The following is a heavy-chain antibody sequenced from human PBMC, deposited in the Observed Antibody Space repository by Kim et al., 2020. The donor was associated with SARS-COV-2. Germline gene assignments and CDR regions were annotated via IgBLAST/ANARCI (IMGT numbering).Heavy chain of an antibody. V-gene: IGHV6-1*01. CDR3: ARLSWNYFYDY. Sequence: NDYAVSVKSRIPSNPDTSKNQFSLQLNSVTPEDTAVYYCARLSWNYFYDYWGQGTLVTVSS. J-gene: IGHJ4*02. CDR2: N. D-gene: IGHD1-7*01.